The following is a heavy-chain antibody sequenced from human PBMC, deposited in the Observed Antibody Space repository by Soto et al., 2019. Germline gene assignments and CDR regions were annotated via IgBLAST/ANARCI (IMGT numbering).Heavy chain of an antibody. J-gene: IGHJ4*02. CDR2: ISYHGSDK. CDR1: GFTFSNYG. V-gene: IGHV3-30*18. D-gene: IGHD4-17*01. CDR3: AKDHLTTTVTTVGY. Sequence: QVQLVESGGGVVQPGRSLRLSCAASGFTFSNYGMHWVRQAPGKGLEWVAVISYHGSDKYYADSVKGRFTISRDNSKNTLYLQMDSLRADDTAVYYCAKDHLTTTVTTVGYWGQGTLVTFSS.